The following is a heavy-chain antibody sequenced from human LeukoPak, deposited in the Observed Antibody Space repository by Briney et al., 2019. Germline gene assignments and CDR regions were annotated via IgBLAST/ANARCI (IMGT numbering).Heavy chain of an antibody. CDR3: ARRRDGYKGFDY. CDR1: GGSISSYY. V-gene: IGHV4-59*01. Sequence: SETLSLTCTVSGGSISSYYWSWIRQPPGKGLEWIGYIYYSGSTYYNPSLKSRVTISVDTSKNQFSLKLSSVTAADTAVYYCARRRDGYKGFDYWGQGTLVTVSS. D-gene: IGHD5-24*01. CDR2: IYYSGST. J-gene: IGHJ4*02.